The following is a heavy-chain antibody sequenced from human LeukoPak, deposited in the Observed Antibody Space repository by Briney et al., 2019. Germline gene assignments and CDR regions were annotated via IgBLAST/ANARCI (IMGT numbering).Heavy chain of an antibody. Sequence: GASVKVSCKASGYTFTSYGISWVRQAPGQGLEWMGWISAYDGNTNYAQKLQGRVTMTRDTSTSTVYMELSSLRSEDTAVYYCARGPKSYGDSHPHPLDYWGQGTLVTVSS. D-gene: IGHD4-17*01. CDR3: ARGPKSYGDSHPHPLDY. CDR2: ISAYDGNT. CDR1: GYTFTSYG. V-gene: IGHV1-18*01. J-gene: IGHJ4*02.